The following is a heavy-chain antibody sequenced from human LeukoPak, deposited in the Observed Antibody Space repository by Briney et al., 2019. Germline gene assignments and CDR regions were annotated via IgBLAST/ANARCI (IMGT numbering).Heavy chain of an antibody. CDR2: ISSSGTTI. Sequence: GGSLRLSCAASGFPFSDFYMSWIRQAPGKGLEWVSYISSSGTTIYYADSVKGRFTISRDNAKNSLYLQMNSLRAEDTAVYYCARLAVRGWFDPWGQGTLVTVSS. V-gene: IGHV3-11*04. CDR3: ARLAVRGWFDP. D-gene: IGHD4-17*01. J-gene: IGHJ5*02. CDR1: GFPFSDFY.